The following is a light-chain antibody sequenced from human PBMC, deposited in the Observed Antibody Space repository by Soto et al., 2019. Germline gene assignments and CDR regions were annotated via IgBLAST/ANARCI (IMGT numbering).Light chain of an antibody. CDR2: AAT. CDR1: QAISSY. J-gene: IGKJ1*01. V-gene: IGKV1-8*01. Sequence: AIRMTQSPSSFSASTGDRVTISCRASQAISSYLAWYQQKPGKAPRLLIYAATSLQSGVPSRFSGGGSGADFTLTVSSLQPEDFATYYCQQSYITPHTFGQGTKVDI. CDR3: QQSYITPHT.